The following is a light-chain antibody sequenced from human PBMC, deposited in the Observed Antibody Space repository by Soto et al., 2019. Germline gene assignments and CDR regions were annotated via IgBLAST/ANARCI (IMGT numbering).Light chain of an antibody. Sequence: EIVLTQSPGTLSLSPGERATISCRASQSVSSNYLAWYQQKPGQAPRLLIYAASNRASGIPDRFGGSGSGTDFTLTVSRLEPEDFAVYYCQQYGCAPWTFGQGTKVEI. CDR3: QQYGCAPWT. J-gene: IGKJ1*01. CDR2: AAS. V-gene: IGKV3-20*01. CDR1: QSVSSNY.